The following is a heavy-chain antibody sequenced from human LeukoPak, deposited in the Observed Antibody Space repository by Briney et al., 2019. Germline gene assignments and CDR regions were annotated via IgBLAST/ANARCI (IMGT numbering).Heavy chain of an antibody. D-gene: IGHD3-22*01. CDR3: ARVVITGDFDY. CDR2: IYYSGST. CDR1: GGSISSGDYY. Sequence: SQTLSLTCTVSGGSISSGDYYWSWIRQPPGTGLEWIGYIYYSGSTYYNPSLKSRVTISVDTSKNQFSLKLSSVTAADTAVYYCARVVITGDFDYWGQGTLATVSS. J-gene: IGHJ4*02. V-gene: IGHV4-30-4*01.